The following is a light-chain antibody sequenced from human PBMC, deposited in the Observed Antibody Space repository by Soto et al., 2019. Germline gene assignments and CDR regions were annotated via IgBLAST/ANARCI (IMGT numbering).Light chain of an antibody. Sequence: EIVLTQSPDTLSLSPGERVTLSCRASQRMTNNFLAWFQQKPGLAPRLLIHGASTRASGVPDRFTGSGSGTDFTLTISRLDPEDFAVYYCQLYGSSLVTFGQGTKVEMK. CDR2: GAS. V-gene: IGKV3-20*01. J-gene: IGKJ2*01. CDR1: QRMTNNF. CDR3: QLYGSSLVT.